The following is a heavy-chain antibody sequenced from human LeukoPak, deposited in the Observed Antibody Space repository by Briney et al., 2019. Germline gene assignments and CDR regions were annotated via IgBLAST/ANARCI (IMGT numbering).Heavy chain of an antibody. J-gene: IGHJ4*02. Sequence: QPGGSLRLSCAASGFTFSSYAMHWVRQAPGKGLKWVAVISYDGINKYYADSVRGRFTISRDNSKNTLYLQMNSLRVDDTAVYYCARATYSTSHFSYYFDYWGQGTLVTVSS. CDR3: ARATYSTSHFSYYFDY. V-gene: IGHV3-30-3*01. D-gene: IGHD6-6*01. CDR2: ISYDGINK. CDR1: GFTFSSYA.